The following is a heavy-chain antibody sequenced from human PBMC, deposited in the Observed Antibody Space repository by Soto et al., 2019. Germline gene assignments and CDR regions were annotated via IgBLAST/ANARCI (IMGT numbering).Heavy chain of an antibody. D-gene: IGHD3-16*01. V-gene: IGHV4-59*01. CDR2: LYYSDNT. CDR3: ARVGGVAARTFDY. CDR1: GGSISPFY. J-gene: IGHJ4*02. Sequence: SETLSLTCTVSGGSISPFYWSWVRQPPGRGLEWIGYLYYSDNTNYNPSLKSRVTISVDASKNQVSLRLTSVTAADTAVYYCARVGGVAARTFDYWGQGTVVTVSS.